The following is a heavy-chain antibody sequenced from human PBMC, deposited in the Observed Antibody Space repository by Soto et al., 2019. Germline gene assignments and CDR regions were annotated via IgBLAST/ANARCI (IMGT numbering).Heavy chain of an antibody. CDR2: ISADNGDT. J-gene: IGHJ2*01. Sequence: QVQVVQSGAEVKKPGASGKVACKASGYTFTTFGMSWVRQAPGQGLEWMGWISADNGDTNSAQKFQDRVTMTTDTSTNTAYMELRSLTSDDTAVYYCARCYCSAGSCFTCWHFDLWGRGTLVTVSS. CDR3: ARCYCSAGSCFTCWHFDL. CDR1: GYTFTTFG. D-gene: IGHD2-15*01. V-gene: IGHV1-18*01.